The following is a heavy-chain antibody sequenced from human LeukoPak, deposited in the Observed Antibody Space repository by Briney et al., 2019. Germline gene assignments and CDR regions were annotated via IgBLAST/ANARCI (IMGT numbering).Heavy chain of an antibody. V-gene: IGHV4-59*01. CDR1: GGSISSYY. Sequence: SETLSLTCTVSGGSISSYYWSWIPQPPGKGLEWIGYIYYSGSTNYSPSLKSRVTISVDTSKNQFSLKLSSVTAADTAVYYCARGTLAAGNAFDIWGQGTMVTVSS. CDR2: IYYSGST. D-gene: IGHD6-13*01. J-gene: IGHJ3*02. CDR3: ARGTLAAGNAFDI.